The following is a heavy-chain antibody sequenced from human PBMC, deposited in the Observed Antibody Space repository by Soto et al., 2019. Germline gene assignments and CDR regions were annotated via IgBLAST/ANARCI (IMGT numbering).Heavy chain of an antibody. J-gene: IGHJ4*02. D-gene: IGHD6-13*01. CDR3: ARDKVVGAAGN. V-gene: IGHV1-8*01. CDR1: GYTFTSYD. Sequence: QVQLVQSGAEVKKPGASVKVSCKASGYTFTSYDINWVRQATGQGLEWMGWMNPNSGNTVYAQKSQXXVTMTRTTSISTAYMELSSLRSKDTAVYYCARDKVVGAAGNWGQGTLVTVSS. CDR2: MNPNSGNT.